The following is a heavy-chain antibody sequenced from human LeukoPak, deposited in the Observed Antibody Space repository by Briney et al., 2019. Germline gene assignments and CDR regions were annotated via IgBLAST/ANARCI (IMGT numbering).Heavy chain of an antibody. D-gene: IGHD4-17*01. V-gene: IGHV1-18*01. CDR1: GYTFTSYG. J-gene: IGHJ4*02. Sequence: ASVKVSCKASGYTFTSYGISWVRQAPGQGLEWMGWISAYNGNTNYAQKLQGRVTMTTDTSTSTAYMELRSLRSEDTAVYYCAREMATVVKSGRTAYSDYWGQGTLVTVSS. CDR3: AREMATVVKSGRTAYSDY. CDR2: ISAYNGNT.